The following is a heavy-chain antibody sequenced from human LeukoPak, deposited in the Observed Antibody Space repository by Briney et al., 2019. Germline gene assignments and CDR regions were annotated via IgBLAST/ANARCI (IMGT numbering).Heavy chain of an antibody. CDR3: ATPTPLGYYDSSGYYAFDI. Sequence: ASVKVSCKASRYTFTSYAMHWVRQAPGQRLEWMGWINAGNGNTKYSQKFQGRVTITRDTSASTAYMELSSLRSEDTAVYYCATPTPLGYYDSSGYYAFDIWGQGTMVTVSA. V-gene: IGHV1-3*01. CDR2: INAGNGNT. D-gene: IGHD3-22*01. J-gene: IGHJ3*02. CDR1: RYTFTSYA.